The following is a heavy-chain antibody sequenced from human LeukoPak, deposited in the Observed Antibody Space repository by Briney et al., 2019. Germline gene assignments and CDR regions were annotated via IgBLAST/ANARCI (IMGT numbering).Heavy chain of an antibody. CDR1: GGSISSSSYY. Sequence: PSETLSLTCTVSGGSISSSSYYWGWIRQPPGKGLEWIGSIYYSGRTYYNPSLKSRVTISVDTSKNQFSLKLSSVTAADTAVYYCARHFSYVDYWGQGTLVTVSS. CDR2: IYYSGRT. CDR3: ARHFSYVDY. D-gene: IGHD5-18*01. V-gene: IGHV4-39*01. J-gene: IGHJ4*02.